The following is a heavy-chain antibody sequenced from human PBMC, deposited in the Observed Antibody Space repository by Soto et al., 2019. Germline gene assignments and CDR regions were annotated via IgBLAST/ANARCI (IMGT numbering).Heavy chain of an antibody. CDR2: ISSRASTI. D-gene: IGHD6-19*01. Sequence: GGSLTLSCPASGFTFSDYYMCWIRQAPGKGLEWDSYISSRASTITHADPVKGRFTISRDNAKNSLYLQMNSLRAEDTAVYYSARELIAVAGSYFDYSGQGRLVTVSS. CDR3: ARELIAVAGSYFDY. J-gene: IGHJ4*02. V-gene: IGHV3-11*01. CDR1: GFTFSDYY.